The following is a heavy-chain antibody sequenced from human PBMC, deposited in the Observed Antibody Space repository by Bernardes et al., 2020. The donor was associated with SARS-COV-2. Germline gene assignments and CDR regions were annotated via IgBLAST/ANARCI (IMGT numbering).Heavy chain of an antibody. J-gene: IGHJ6*02. CDR3: AGSSCGIDCYIGGLRSWDYGMDV. V-gene: IGHV4-39*01. Sequence: SETLSLTCTVSGASISSSNYYWGWIRQPTGKGLEWVGSIYSSGSSYYNPSLQSRVSASVDTSTNQFSLRLAFMTAADTAVYYCAGSSCGIDCYIGGLRSWDYGMDVWGRGTTVTVSS. CDR1: GASISSSNYY. D-gene: IGHD2-21*02. CDR2: IYSSGSS.